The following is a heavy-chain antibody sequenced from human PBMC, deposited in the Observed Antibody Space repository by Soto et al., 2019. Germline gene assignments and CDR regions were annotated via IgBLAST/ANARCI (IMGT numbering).Heavy chain of an antibody. J-gene: IGHJ5*02. D-gene: IGHD2-15*01. Sequence: QVQLVQSGAEVKKPGASVKVSCKASGYTFTGSYMHWVRQALGQGLEWMGWIHPNSGGTNYAQKLQGRVTMTRDTSLSTAYMELSRLGSDDTAVYYCARDLLRYCSGGSCYIGLFDPWGRGTLVTVSS. CDR1: GYTFTGSY. CDR3: ARDLLRYCSGGSCYIGLFDP. V-gene: IGHV1-2*02. CDR2: IHPNSGGT.